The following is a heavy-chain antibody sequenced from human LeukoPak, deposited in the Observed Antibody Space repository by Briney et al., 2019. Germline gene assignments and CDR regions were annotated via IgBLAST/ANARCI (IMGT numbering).Heavy chain of an antibody. D-gene: IGHD6-19*01. CDR1: GYTFTSYY. CDR3: ARSRSIAVAGRREFDY. V-gene: IGHV1-46*01. CDR2: INPSGGST. J-gene: IGHJ4*02. Sequence: ASVKVSCKASGYTFTSYYMHWVRQAPGQGLEWMGIINPSGGSTSYAQKFQGRVTMTRDTSTSTVYMELSSLRSEDTAVYYCARSRSIAVAGRREFDYWGQGTLVTVSS.